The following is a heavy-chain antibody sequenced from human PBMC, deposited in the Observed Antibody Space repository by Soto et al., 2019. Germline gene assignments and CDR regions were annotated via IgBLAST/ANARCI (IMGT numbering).Heavy chain of an antibody. CDR3: ARGNRVTVFGVVRPYYGMDV. V-gene: IGHV4-34*01. D-gene: IGHD3-3*01. CDR2: ITHTGST. Sequence: SETLSLTCAVYRGSFSEYYWSWIRQPPGKGLESIGEITHTGSTNYSPSLKGRVTISVDMSKNQFSLKLSSVTAADTAVYYCARGNRVTVFGVVRPYYGMDVWGQGATVTVSS. CDR1: RGSFSEYY. J-gene: IGHJ6*02.